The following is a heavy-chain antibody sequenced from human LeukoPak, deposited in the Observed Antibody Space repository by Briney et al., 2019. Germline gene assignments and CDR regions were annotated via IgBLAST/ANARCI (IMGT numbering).Heavy chain of an antibody. V-gene: IGHV1-2*02. CDR2: INPNSGAT. CDR1: GYTFIAYY. D-gene: IGHD2-8*01. Sequence: ASVKVSCKASGYTFIAYYMFWVRQAPGQGLEWMGWINPNSGATGHAQKFQGRVTMTRDTSISTSYMEVTGLRSDDTAVYYCARDRGMDWGQGTLVTVSS. J-gene: IGHJ4*02. CDR3: ARDRGMD.